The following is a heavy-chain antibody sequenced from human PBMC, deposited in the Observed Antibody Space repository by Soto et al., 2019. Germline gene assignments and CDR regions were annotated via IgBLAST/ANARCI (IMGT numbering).Heavy chain of an antibody. CDR3: AIHNGTTTGMDV. J-gene: IGHJ6*02. D-gene: IGHD1-7*01. V-gene: IGHV5-51*01. CDR1: GSSFTTYW. Sequence: GESLKISCQGSGSSFTTYWIAWVRHMPGKGLEWMGIIYPGDSDTRYSPSVQGQVTMSADKSISTAYLQWSSLKASDTAIYYCAIHNGTTTGMDVWGQGTTVTVSS. CDR2: IYPGDSDT.